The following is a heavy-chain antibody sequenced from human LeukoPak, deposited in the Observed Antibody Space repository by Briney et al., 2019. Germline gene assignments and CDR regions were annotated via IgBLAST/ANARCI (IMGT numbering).Heavy chain of an antibody. V-gene: IGHV4-34*01. CDR2: INHSGST. Sequence: SETLSLTCAVYGGSFSGYYWSWIRQPPGKGLEWVGEINHSGSTNYNPSLKSRVTISVDTSKNQFSLKLSSVTAADTAVYYCARRRYYDSFDYWGQGTLVTVSS. CDR1: GGSFSGYY. CDR3: ARRRYYDSFDY. D-gene: IGHD3-22*01. J-gene: IGHJ4*02.